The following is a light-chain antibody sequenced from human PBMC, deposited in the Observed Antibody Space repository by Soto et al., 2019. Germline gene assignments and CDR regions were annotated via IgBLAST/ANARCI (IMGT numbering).Light chain of an antibody. CDR2: AAS. CDR1: QSVCSNY. J-gene: IGKJ3*01. Sequence: EIVLSQSPGTLSLSPGGRATLSCRASQSVCSNYLAWYQHKPGQGPRLLNYAASSRATGIPDRFSGSGSGTDFTLTISRLEPEDFALYYCQKYGSAFTFGPGTKVDIK. V-gene: IGKV3-20*01. CDR3: QKYGSAFT.